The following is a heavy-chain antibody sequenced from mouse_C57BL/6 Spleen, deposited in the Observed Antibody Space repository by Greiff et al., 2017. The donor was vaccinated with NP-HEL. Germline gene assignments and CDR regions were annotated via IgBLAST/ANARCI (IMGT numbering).Heavy chain of an antibody. J-gene: IGHJ4*01. CDR3: TKYGNGFMDY. D-gene: IGHD2-1*01. V-gene: IGHV1-15*01. CDR1: GYTFTDYE. Sequence: ESGAELVRPGASVTLSCKASGYTFTDYEMHWVKQTPVHGLEWIGAIDPETGGTAYNQKFTGKAILTADKSSSTAYMELRSLTSEDSAVYYCTKYGNGFMDYWGQGTSVTVSS. CDR2: IDPETGGT.